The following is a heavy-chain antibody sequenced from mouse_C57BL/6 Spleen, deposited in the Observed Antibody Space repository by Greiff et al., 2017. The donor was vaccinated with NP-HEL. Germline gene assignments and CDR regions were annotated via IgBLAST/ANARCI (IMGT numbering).Heavy chain of an antibody. V-gene: IGHV1-50*01. Sequence: QVQLQQPGAELVKPGASVKLSCKASGYTFTSYWMQWVNQRPGQGLEWIGEIDPSDSYTNYNQKFKGKATLTVDTSSSTAYMQLSSLTSEDSAVYYCARSEAMDYWGQGTSVTVSS. CDR3: ARSEAMDY. CDR2: IDPSDSYT. CDR1: GYTFTSYW. J-gene: IGHJ4*01.